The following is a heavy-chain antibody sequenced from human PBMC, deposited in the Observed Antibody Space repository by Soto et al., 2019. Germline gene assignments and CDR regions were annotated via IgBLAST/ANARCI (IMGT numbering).Heavy chain of an antibody. Sequence: EVQLLDSGGGLVQPGGSLRLSCAASGFTFSNYAMTWVRQGPGTGLEWVSGSSGSGGRSYYADSVKGRFTISRDNSKSTLYLQMNSLRAEDTAVYYCAKAYFVWSSEQPYYFDYWGQGTLVTVSS. D-gene: IGHD3-16*01. CDR3: AKAYFVWSSEQPYYFDY. V-gene: IGHV3-23*01. CDR2: SSGSGGRS. J-gene: IGHJ4*02. CDR1: GFTFSNYA.